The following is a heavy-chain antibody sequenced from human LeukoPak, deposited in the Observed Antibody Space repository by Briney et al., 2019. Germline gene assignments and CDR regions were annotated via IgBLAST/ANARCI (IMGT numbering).Heavy chain of an antibody. D-gene: IGHD2-21*01. CDR1: GFTFSSYA. J-gene: IGHJ4*02. Sequence: PGGSLTLSCAASGFTFSSYAMSWVRQAPGKGLEWVSAISGSGGSTYYADSVKGRLTISRDNYKNTLYLQMNSLRAEDTAVYYCAKFLPTHIVVANYYFDYWGQGTLVTVSS. V-gene: IGHV3-23*01. CDR2: ISGSGGST. CDR3: AKFLPTHIVVANYYFDY.